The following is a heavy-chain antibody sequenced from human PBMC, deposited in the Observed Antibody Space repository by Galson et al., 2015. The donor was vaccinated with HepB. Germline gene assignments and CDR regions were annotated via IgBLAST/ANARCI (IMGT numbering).Heavy chain of an antibody. CDR3: AHRRYYYGTWDWGDFDY. D-gene: IGHD3-16*01. CDR1: GFSLTTRGVG. Sequence: PALVTPPQTLALTCTFSGFSLTTRGVGVGWIRQPPGKALEWLAFVYWDDDNRYSPSLRSRLTVTKDTSNNRVVLIMTNVDPLDTATYFCAHRRYYYGTWDWGDFDYWGQGTLVTVSS. CDR2: VYWDDDN. J-gene: IGHJ4*02. V-gene: IGHV2-5*02.